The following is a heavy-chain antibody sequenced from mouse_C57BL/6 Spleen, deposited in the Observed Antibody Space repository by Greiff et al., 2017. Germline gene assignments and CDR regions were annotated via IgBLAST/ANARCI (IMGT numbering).Heavy chain of an antibody. J-gene: IGHJ4*01. CDR3: ARDALYGNYPMDY. CDR2: SRNKANDYTT. V-gene: IGHV7-1*01. CDR1: GFTFSDFY. Sequence: EVKLMESGGGLVQSGRSLRLSCATSGFTFSDFYMEWVRQAPGKGLEWIAASRNKANDYTTEYSASVKGRFIVSRETSQSILYLQMNALRAEDTAIYYCARDALYGNYPMDYWGQGTSVTVSS. D-gene: IGHD2-1*01.